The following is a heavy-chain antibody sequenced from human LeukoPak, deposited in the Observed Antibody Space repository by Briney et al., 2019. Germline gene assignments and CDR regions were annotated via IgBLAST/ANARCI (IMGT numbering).Heavy chain of an antibody. V-gene: IGHV4-34*01. CDR2: INHSGST. CDR1: GGSFSGYY. CDR3: ARVGYCSSTSCYGGGAARNWFDP. J-gene: IGHJ5*02. D-gene: IGHD2-2*01. Sequence: ESSETLSLTCAVYGGSFSGYYWSWIRQPPGKGLEWIGEINHSGSTNYNPSLKSRVTISVDTSKNQFSLKLSSVTAADTAVYYCARVGYCSSTSCYGGGAARNWFDPWGQGTLVTVSS.